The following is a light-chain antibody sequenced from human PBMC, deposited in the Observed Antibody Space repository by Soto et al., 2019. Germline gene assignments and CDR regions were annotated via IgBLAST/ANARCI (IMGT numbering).Light chain of an antibody. CDR1: QSVSSD. CDR2: DAS. V-gene: IGKV3-11*01. J-gene: IGKJ4*01. Sequence: EIVLTQSPATLSSSPGERATLSCRASQSVSSDLVWYQHKPGQAPRLLIYDASNSATGVPARFSGSGSGTDFTLTISSLEPEDFAVYYCQQRTNWPPLTFGGGNKVEIK. CDR3: QQRTNWPPLT.